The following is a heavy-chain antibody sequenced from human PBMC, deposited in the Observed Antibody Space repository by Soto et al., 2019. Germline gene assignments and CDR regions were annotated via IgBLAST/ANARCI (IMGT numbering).Heavy chain of an antibody. V-gene: IGHV4-39*01. J-gene: IGHJ4*02. CDR1: GGSISSSSYY. Sequence: QLQLQESGPGLVKPSETLSLTCAVSGGSISSSSYYWGWIRQPPGKGLEWIGSIYYSGSTYYTPSLQSRVAISGDTSTTKFPLKLNSVTAADTAVYYCARRTVNIRTFYSGLKTHCFDSWGQGTLVTVSS. CDR3: ARRTVNIRTFYSGLKTHCFDS. D-gene: IGHD6-19*01. CDR2: IYYSGST.